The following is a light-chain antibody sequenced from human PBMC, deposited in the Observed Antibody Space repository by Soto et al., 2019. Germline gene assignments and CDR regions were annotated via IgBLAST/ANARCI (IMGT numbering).Light chain of an antibody. CDR3: QHYGASPWT. V-gene: IGKV3-20*01. CDR2: RAS. CDR1: QSLSGNY. J-gene: IGKJ1*01. Sequence: ENVLTQSPGTLSLSQGDRATLSCRASQSLSGNYLAWYQQKPGQAPRVLIYRASIRATGISDRFSGSGSGTDFTLTISRLEPEDFAVYYCQHYGASPWTFGQGTNVDIK.